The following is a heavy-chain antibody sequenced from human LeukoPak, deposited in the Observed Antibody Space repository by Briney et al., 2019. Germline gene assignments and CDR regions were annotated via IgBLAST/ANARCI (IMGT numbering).Heavy chain of an antibody. CDR3: VKEAVTYTLHY. Sequence: SPRLSCAASWIRFADYGLHWGRQAPGKGPEWVSGISWDSGRKGYADSVKGRFTISRDNAKNSLYLQMNSLRPEDTALYYCVKEAVTYTLHYWGQGTLVTVSS. D-gene: IGHD4-17*01. CDR1: WIRFADYG. J-gene: IGHJ4*02. CDR2: ISWDSGRK. V-gene: IGHV3-9*01.